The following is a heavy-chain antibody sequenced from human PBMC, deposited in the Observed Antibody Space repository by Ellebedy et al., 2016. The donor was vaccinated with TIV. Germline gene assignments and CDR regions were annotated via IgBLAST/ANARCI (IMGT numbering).Heavy chain of an antibody. CDR2: IMSILGIT. J-gene: IGHJ5*02. CDR3: ARAFLLVVAATDNWFDP. CDR1: GGTFSNYP. D-gene: IGHD2-15*01. V-gene: IGHV1-69*04. Sequence: ASVKVSCKASGGTFSNYPISWVRQAPGQGLEWMGRIMSILGITNYAQKFQGRVTITVDKSTTTAYMGMSSLRSEDTAVYYCARAFLLVVAATDNWFDPWGQGTLVTVSS.